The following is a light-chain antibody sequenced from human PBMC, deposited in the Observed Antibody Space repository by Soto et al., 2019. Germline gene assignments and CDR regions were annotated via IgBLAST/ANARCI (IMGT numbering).Light chain of an antibody. V-gene: IGKV3D-15*01. CDR3: QQYNSWPLT. J-gene: IGKJ4*01. Sequence: EIVMTQSPATLSVSPGERVTLSCRASQSIRSNLAWYQQQPGQTPRLLIYGASTRATDIPARFSGSGSGTEFTLTVSSLQSEDCAVYYCQQYNSWPLTFSGGTKVEIK. CDR1: QSIRSN. CDR2: GAS.